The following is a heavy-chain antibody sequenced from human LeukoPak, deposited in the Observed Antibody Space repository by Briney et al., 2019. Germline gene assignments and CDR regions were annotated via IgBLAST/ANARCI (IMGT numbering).Heavy chain of an antibody. CDR1: GFTFSSCA. CDR2: ISGSGGST. CDR3: AKDSYGSSSIPYFFDY. J-gene: IGHJ4*02. V-gene: IGHV3-23*01. D-gene: IGHD2-2*01. Sequence: PGGSLRLSCAASGFTFSSCAMNWVRPAPGKGLEWVSGISGSGGSTYYADSVRGRFTISRDNSKNTLYLQMNSLRAEDTAVYYCAKDSYGSSSIPYFFDYWGQGTLVTVSS.